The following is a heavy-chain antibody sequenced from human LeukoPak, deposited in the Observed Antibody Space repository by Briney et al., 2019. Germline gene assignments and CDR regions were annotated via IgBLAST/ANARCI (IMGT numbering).Heavy chain of an antibody. CDR1: EFTFSSYW. V-gene: IGHV3-7*01. D-gene: IGHD6-19*01. Sequence: GGSLRLSCAASEFTFSSYWMSWVRQAPGKGLEWVANINQDGSEKYYVDSVKGRFTISRDNAKNSLYLQMNNLRVEDTAVYYCARDKAYAAVPGVDYWGQGILVTVSS. CDR2: INQDGSEK. J-gene: IGHJ4*02. CDR3: ARDKAYAAVPGVDY.